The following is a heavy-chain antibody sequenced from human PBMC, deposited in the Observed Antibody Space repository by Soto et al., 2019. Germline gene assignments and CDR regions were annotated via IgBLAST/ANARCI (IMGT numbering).Heavy chain of an antibody. CDR1: GFTFSSYA. Sequence: GGSLRLSCAASGFTFSSYAMSWVRQAPGKGLEWVSAISGSGGSTYYADSVKGRFTISRDNSKNTLYLQMNSLRAEDTAVYYCAKDRSGYLRFLEWSPTDYWGQGTLVTVSS. D-gene: IGHD3-3*01. J-gene: IGHJ4*02. CDR3: AKDRSGYLRFLEWSPTDY. V-gene: IGHV3-23*01. CDR2: ISGSGGST.